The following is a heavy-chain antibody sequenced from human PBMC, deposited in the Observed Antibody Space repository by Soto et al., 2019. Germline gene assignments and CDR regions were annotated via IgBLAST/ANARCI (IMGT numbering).Heavy chain of an antibody. CDR1: GGSIRGYY. J-gene: IGHJ6*02. CDR3: ARDLWGYCGTEGYPLDV. V-gene: IGHV4-59*01. Sequence: PSETQSLTCTVSGGSIRGYYWSWIRQPPGKGLEWIGYMYNTGSTVYNPSFKSRVTISVDTSKNQFSLKLNSVTAADTAVYYCARDLWGYCGTEGYPLDVWGQGTTVTVSS. CDR2: MYNTGST. D-gene: IGHD2-21*01.